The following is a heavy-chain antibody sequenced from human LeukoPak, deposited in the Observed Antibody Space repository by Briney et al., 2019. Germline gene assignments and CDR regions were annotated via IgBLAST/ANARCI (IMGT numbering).Heavy chain of an antibody. J-gene: IGHJ3*01. V-gene: IGHV1-8*02. CDR2: MNPKSGDP. CDR1: GYSPSDYN. CDR3: ATGLTPNTFAV. D-gene: IGHD2-21*02. Sequence: ASVKVSCKASGYSPSDYNINWVRQATGQGLEWMGSMNPKSGDPVYAQKFQGRVTMTRDTSTNTVDMELSSLRSEDTAVYYCATGLTPNTFAVWGQGTMVSVSS.